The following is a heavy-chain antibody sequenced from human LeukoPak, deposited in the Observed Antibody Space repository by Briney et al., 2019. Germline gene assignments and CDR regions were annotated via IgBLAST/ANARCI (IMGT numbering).Heavy chain of an antibody. CDR1: GFTFSSYW. D-gene: IGHD3-22*01. V-gene: IGHV3-21*01. J-gene: IGHJ3*02. CDR3: ARDHYYDSTYAFDI. Sequence: GGSLRLSCAASGFTFSSYWMHWVRQAPGKGLEWVSSISSSSSYIYYADSVKGRFTISRDNAKNSLYLQMNSLRAEDTAVYYCARDHYYDSTYAFDIWGQGTMVTVSS. CDR2: ISSSSSYI.